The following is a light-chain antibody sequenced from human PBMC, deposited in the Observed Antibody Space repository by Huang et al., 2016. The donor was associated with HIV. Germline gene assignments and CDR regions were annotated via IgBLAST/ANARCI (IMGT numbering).Light chain of an antibody. J-gene: IGKJ2*01. CDR1: QNVSTRH. CDR2: AAS. Sequence: IVLTQSPDTVSLSPWERVTLSCRASQNVSTRHLAWYQQKPSQAPRLLIFAASRRAPDISDRFSGSGSGTDCTLTIGGLEPEDAAVYYCQQCGGSPYTFGQGTMVEIK. V-gene: IGKV3-20*01. CDR3: QQCGGSPYT.